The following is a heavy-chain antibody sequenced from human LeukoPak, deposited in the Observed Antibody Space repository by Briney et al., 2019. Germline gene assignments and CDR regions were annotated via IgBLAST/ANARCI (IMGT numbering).Heavy chain of an antibody. Sequence: PSETLSLTCTVSGGSISSSSYYWGWIRQPPGKGLEWIGSIYYSGSTYYNPSLKSRVTISVDTSKNQFSLKLSSVTAADTAVYYCARHKGESGYYTGVWFDPWGQGTLVTVSS. CDR3: ARHKGESGYYTGVWFDP. CDR1: GGSISSSSYY. CDR2: IYYSGST. J-gene: IGHJ5*02. V-gene: IGHV4-39*01. D-gene: IGHD3-3*01.